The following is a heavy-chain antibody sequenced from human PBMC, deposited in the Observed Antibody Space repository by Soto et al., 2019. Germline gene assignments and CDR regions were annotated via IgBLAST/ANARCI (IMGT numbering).Heavy chain of an antibody. CDR1: GDAISSLY. Sequence: PSETLSLTCSVSGDAISSLYWSWIRQPPGQGLEWIGYIYYTGTTKYNPSLESRVTISVDRSKKQFSLRLTSVTAADTAVYYCARDNGFGESDVWGQGTTVT. J-gene: IGHJ6*02. D-gene: IGHD3-10*01. CDR2: IYYTGTT. V-gene: IGHV4-59*11. CDR3: ARDNGFGESDV.